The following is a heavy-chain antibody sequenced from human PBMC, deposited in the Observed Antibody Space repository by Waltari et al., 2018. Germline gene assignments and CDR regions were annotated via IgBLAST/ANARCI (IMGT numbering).Heavy chain of an antibody. V-gene: IGHV4-59*01. CDR2: IYYSGST. J-gene: IGHJ6*02. CDR1: GGSISSYY. Sequence: QVQLQESDPGLVKPSETLSLTCTVSGGSISSYYWSWIRQPPGKGLEWIGYIYYSGSTNYNPSLKSRVTISVDTSKNQFSLKLSSVTAADTAVYYCARGYSGYVWDYYYYYGMDVWGQGTTVTVSS. D-gene: IGHD5-12*01. CDR3: ARGYSGYVWDYYYYYGMDV.